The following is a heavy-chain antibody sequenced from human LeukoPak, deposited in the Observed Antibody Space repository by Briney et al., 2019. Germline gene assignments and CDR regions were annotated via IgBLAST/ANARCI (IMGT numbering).Heavy chain of an antibody. J-gene: IGHJ6*02. V-gene: IGHV1-69*04. CDR3: ARDGIAAAVDYYGMDV. CDR1: GGTFSRYA. Sequence: ASVKVSWKASGGTFSRYAISWVRQAPGQGLEWMGRIIPILGIANYAQKFQGRVTITADKSTSTAYVELSSLRSEDTAVYYCARDGIAAAVDYYGMDVWGQGTTVTVSS. D-gene: IGHD6-13*01. CDR2: IIPILGIA.